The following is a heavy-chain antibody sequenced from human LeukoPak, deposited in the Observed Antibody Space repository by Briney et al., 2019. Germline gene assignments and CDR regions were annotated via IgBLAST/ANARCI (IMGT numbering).Heavy chain of an antibody. CDR1: GDTFSSYA. D-gene: IGHD2-2*01. Sequence: VASVKVSCKASGDTFSSYAISWVRQAPGQGLEWMGRIIPIFGTANYAQKFQGRVTITTDESTSTAYMELSSLRSEDTAVYYCARGRDVVVPAAIGYYYYYYMDVWGKGTTVTVSS. CDR2: IIPIFGTA. V-gene: IGHV1-69*05. J-gene: IGHJ6*03. CDR3: ARGRDVVVPAAIGYYYYYYMDV.